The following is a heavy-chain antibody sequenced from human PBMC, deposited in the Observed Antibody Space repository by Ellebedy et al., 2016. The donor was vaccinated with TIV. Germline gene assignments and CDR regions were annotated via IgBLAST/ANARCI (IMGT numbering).Heavy chain of an antibody. CDR3: ARLAVSAAGTFRSASRPGGIDY. V-gene: IGHV4-39*01. CDR2: IYYSGST. D-gene: IGHD6-13*01. Sequence: MPSGTLSLTCTASGGSISSSSYSWGWVRQPPGQGLEWTGSIYYSGSTYYNPSLKSRVTISVDTSKNQFSLKLRSVTAADTAVYYCARLAVSAAGTFRSASRPGGIDYWGQGTLVTVSS. CDR1: GGSISSSSYS. J-gene: IGHJ4*02.